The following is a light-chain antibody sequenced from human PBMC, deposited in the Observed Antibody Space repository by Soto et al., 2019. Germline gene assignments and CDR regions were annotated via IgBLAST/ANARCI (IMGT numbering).Light chain of an antibody. J-gene: IGLJ2*01. CDR2: EVS. V-gene: IGLV2-8*01. CDR3: SSNAGSNNLV. CDR1: SSDVGDYNY. Sequence: QSALTQPPSASGTPGQSVTIPCTGTSSDVGDYNYVSWYQQHPGKAPKLVIYEVSRRPSGVPDRFSGSKSGNTASLTVSGLQAEDEAEYYCSSNAGSNNLVFGGGTKLPVL.